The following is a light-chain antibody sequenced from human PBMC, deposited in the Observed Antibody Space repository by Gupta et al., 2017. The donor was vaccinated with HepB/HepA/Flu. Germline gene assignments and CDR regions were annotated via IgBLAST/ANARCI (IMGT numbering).Light chain of an antibody. V-gene: IGLV1-47*01. CDR3: AAWDDNMSGV. J-gene: IGLJ2*01. CDR2: RND. CDR1: YSNIGNNY. Sequence: QSVLTPPPSASGTPGQTVTISCSGSYSNIGNNYVYWYQQLPGTAPKLLIYRNDQRPAGVPDRFSGSKSGTAASLAISGLRAEDEADYYCAAWDDNMSGVFGGGTKLTVL.